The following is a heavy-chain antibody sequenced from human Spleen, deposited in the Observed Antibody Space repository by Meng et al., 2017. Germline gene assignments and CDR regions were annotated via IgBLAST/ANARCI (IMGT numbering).Heavy chain of an antibody. CDR3: ARERGSFDY. D-gene: IGHD2-15*01. Sequence: SETLSLTCTVSGGSISSGGYYCNWIRQHPGKGLEWIGYISYSGSTYYNPSLKSRVTVSVDTSKNQFSLKLTSVTAADTAVYYCARERGSFDYWGQGSLVTVSS. CDR2: ISYSGST. CDR1: GGSISSGGYY. V-gene: IGHV4-31*03. J-gene: IGHJ4*02.